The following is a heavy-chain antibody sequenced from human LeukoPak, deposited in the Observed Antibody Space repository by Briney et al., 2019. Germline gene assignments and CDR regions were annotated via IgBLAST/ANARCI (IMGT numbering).Heavy chain of an antibody. CDR1: GGSISSSNW. Sequence: SETLSLTCAVSGGSISSSNWWSWVRQPPGKGLEWIGEIYHSGSTNYNPSLKSRVTISVDKSKNQFSLKLSSVTAADTAVYYCARGGLYYYDSSGYYKTLPFDYWGQGTLVTVSS. CDR3: ARGGLYYYDSSGYYKTLPFDY. D-gene: IGHD3-22*01. V-gene: IGHV4-4*02. CDR2: IYHSGST. J-gene: IGHJ4*02.